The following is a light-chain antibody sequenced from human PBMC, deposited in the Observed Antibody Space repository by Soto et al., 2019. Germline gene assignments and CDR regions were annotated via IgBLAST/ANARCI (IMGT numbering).Light chain of an antibody. J-gene: IGLJ2*01. CDR2: EVT. V-gene: IGLV2-8*01. CDR1: SSDIRDSNY. Sequence: QSALTQPPSASGSPGQSVTLSCSGISSDIRDSNYVSWYQQHPGKAPKLVVSEVTKRPSGVPDRVSGSRSGTTAFLTIAGHQTEDDADYYCGSKSGSDKHVVFGGGTKVTVL. CDR3: GSKSGSDKHVV.